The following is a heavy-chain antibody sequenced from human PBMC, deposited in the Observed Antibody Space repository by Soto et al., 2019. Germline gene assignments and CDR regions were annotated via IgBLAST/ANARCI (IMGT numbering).Heavy chain of an antibody. Sequence: GGSLRLSCAASGFTFSSYAMSWVRQAPGKGLEWVSAISGSGGSTYYADSVKGRFTISRDNSKNTLYLQMNSLRAEDTAVYYCAKDPPYYYDSSSNPDYWGQGTLVTVS. CDR1: GFTFSSYA. D-gene: IGHD3-22*01. J-gene: IGHJ4*02. CDR3: AKDPPYYYDSSSNPDY. CDR2: ISGSGGST. V-gene: IGHV3-23*01.